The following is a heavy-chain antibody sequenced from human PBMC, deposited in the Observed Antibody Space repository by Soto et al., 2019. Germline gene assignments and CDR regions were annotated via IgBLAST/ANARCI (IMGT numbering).Heavy chain of an antibody. CDR1: GFTVSSNY. V-gene: IGHV3-66*01. Sequence: PGGSLRLSCAASGFTVSSNYMSWVRQAPGKGLEWVSVIYSGGSTYYADSVKGRFTISRDNSKNTLYLQMNSLRAEDTAVYYCAREVPSYGMDVWGQGTTVTVSS. CDR2: IYSGGST. J-gene: IGHJ6*02. CDR3: AREVPSYGMDV.